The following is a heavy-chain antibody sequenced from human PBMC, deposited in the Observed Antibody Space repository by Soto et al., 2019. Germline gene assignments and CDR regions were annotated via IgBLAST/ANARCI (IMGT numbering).Heavy chain of an antibody. CDR3: AREEEIGCRSASCYEGPFYYYYGMDV. CDR1: GFTFSSYW. CDR2: IKQDGSEK. J-gene: IGHJ6*02. Sequence: GGSLRLSCAASGFTFSSYWMSWVRQAPGKGLEWVANIKQDGSEKYYVDSVKGRFTISRDNAKNSLYLQMNSLRAEDTDVYYCAREEEIGCRSASCYEGPFYYYYGMDVWGQGTTVTVSS. V-gene: IGHV3-7*01. D-gene: IGHD2-2*01.